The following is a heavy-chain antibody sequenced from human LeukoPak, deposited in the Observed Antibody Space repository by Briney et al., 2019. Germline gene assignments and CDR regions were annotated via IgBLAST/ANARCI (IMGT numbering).Heavy chain of an antibody. J-gene: IGHJ4*02. D-gene: IGHD3-3*01. V-gene: IGHV3-11*06. CDR3: ARSIGYYDFWSGYQTD. Sequence: GGSLRLSCAASGFTFSDYYMSWIRQAPGKGLEWASYISSSSSYTNYADSVKGRFTISRDNAKNSLYLQMNSLRAEDTAVYYCARSIGYYDFWSGYQTDWGQGTLVTVSS. CDR2: ISSSSSYT. CDR1: GFTFSDYY.